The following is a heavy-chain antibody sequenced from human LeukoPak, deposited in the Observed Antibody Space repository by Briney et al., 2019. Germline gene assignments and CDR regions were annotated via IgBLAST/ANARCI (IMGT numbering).Heavy chain of an antibody. CDR1: GYAFSNYG. CDR2: ISTFNGHT. V-gene: IGHV1-18*01. CDR3: ARRHLIGNGYFDH. D-gene: IGHD4-23*01. J-gene: IGHJ4*02. Sequence: ASVKVSFKASGYAFSNYGLAWLRLAPAQGLQWLGWISTFNGHTNYAQIVQDRGTMTTDTATNTAYLELRSLRSDETAVYYCARRHLIGNGYFDHWGQGTLVTVSS.